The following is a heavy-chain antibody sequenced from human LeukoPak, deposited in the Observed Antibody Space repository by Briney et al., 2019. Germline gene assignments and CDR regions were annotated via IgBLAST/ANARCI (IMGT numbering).Heavy chain of an antibody. CDR3: ARDIRSGYDRDY. D-gene: IGHD5-12*01. J-gene: IGHJ4*02. CDR1: GFTFRNYY. V-gene: IGHV3-11*06. CDR2: ISSSSSYI. Sequence: PGGSLRLSCTASGFTFRNYYMTWIRQAPGKGLEWVSYISSSSSYIYYADSVKGRFTISRDNAKNSLYLQMNSLRAEDTAVYYCARDIRSGYDRDYWGQGTLVTVSS.